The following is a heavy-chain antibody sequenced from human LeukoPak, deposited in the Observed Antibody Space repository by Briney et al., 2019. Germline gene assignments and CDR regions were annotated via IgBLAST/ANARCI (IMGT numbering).Heavy chain of an antibody. V-gene: IGHV1-2*02. J-gene: IGHJ5*02. CDR1: GYTFTGYY. CDR2: INPNSGGT. Sequence: ASVEVSCKASGYTFTGYYMHWVRQAPGQGLEWMGWINPNSGGTNYAQKFQGRVTMTRDTSISTAYMELSRLRSDDTAVYYCARGSHPNYDSSGYDWFDPWGQGTLVTVSS. D-gene: IGHD3-22*01. CDR3: ARGSHPNYDSSGYDWFDP.